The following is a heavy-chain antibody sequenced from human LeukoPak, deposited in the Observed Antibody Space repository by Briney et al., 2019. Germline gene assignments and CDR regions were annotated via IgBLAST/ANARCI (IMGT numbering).Heavy chain of an antibody. Sequence: PGGSLRLSCVASGFTFSSFWMSWVRQAPGKGLEWVAVIWYDGSNKYYADSVKGRFTISRDNSKNTLYLQMNSLRAEDTAVYYCARDRGYSGYDLDYWGQGTLVTVSS. CDR1: GFTFSSFW. V-gene: IGHV3-33*08. D-gene: IGHD5-12*01. CDR2: IWYDGSNK. CDR3: ARDRGYSGYDLDY. J-gene: IGHJ4*02.